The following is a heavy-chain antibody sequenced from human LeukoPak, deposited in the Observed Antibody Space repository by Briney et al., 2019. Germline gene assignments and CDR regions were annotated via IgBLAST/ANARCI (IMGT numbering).Heavy chain of an antibody. J-gene: IGHJ4*02. Sequence: GGSLRLSCAASGFTFSSYVMSWVRQAPGKGLEWVSSISSSSRYIYYADSVKGRFTISRDNAKNSLYLQMNSLRAEDTAVYYCARAVAGTMVIDYWGQGTLVTVSS. V-gene: IGHV3-21*01. CDR1: GFTFSSYV. CDR3: ARAVAGTMVIDY. D-gene: IGHD6-19*01. CDR2: ISSSSRYI.